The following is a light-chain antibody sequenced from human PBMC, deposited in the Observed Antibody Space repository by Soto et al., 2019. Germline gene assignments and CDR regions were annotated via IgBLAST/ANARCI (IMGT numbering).Light chain of an antibody. CDR3: CSYVGSYTSYV. V-gene: IGLV2-11*01. CDR1: SSDVGGYNF. Sequence: QSAPTQPRSVSGSPGQSVTISCTGTSSDVGGYNFVSWYQQHPGKAPKFMIYDVTKRPSGVPDRFSGSKSGNTASLTISGLQAEDEADYYCCSYVGSYTSYVFGTGTKLTVL. J-gene: IGLJ1*01. CDR2: DVT.